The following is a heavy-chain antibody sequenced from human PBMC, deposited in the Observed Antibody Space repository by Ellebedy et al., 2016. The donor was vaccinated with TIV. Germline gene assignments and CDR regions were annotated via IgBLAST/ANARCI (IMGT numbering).Heavy chain of an antibody. CDR1: GFTFSSYA. Sequence: GGSLRLSXAASGFTFSSYAMSWVRQAPGKGLEWVSAISGSGGSTYYADSVKGRFTISRDNSKNTLYLQMNSLRAEDTAVYYCAKAGRGGATIGTQFDYWGQGTLVTVSS. D-gene: IGHD5-12*01. CDR2: ISGSGGST. J-gene: IGHJ4*02. V-gene: IGHV3-23*01. CDR3: AKAGRGGATIGTQFDY.